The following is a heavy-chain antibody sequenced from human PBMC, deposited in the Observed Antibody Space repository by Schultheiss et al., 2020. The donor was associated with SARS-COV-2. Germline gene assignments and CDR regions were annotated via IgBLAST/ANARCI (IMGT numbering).Heavy chain of an antibody. CDR1: GFTFSDYY. V-gene: IGHV3-11*04. CDR2: ISSSGSYI. D-gene: IGHD2-21*01. Sequence: GGSLRLSCAASGFTFSDYYMSWIRQAPGKGLEWVSYISSSGSYIYYADSVKGRFTISRDNAKNSLYLQMNSLRAEDTAVYYCARQIVVVIAASFDYWGQGTLVTVSS. J-gene: IGHJ4*02. CDR3: ARQIVVVIAASFDY.